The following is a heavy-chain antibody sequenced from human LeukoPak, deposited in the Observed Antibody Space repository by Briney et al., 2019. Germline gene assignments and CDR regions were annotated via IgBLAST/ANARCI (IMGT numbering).Heavy chain of an antibody. CDR2: ISYDGSNK. J-gene: IGHJ4*02. CDR3: AKAGITIFGVVTQYFDY. CDR1: GFTFSSYG. V-gene: IGHV3-30*18. D-gene: IGHD3-3*01. Sequence: GGSLRLSCAASGFTFSSYGMPWVRQAPGKGLEWVAVISYDGSNKYYADSVKGRFTISRDNSKNTLYLQMNSLRAEDTAVYYCAKAGITIFGVVTQYFDYWGQGTLVTVSS.